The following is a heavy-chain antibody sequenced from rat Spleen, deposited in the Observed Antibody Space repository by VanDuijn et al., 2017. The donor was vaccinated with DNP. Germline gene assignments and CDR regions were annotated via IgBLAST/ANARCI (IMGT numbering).Heavy chain of an antibody. V-gene: IGHV3-1*01. Sequence: EVQLQESGPGLVKPSQSLSLTCSVTGFSITSNYRWNWIRKFPGNKMEWMGYINYSGSTGYNPSLKSRISITRDTSKNQFFLQLNSVTTEDTATYYCARHRTTSPYYYVMDAWGQGASVTVSS. CDR3: ARHRTTSPYYYVMDA. D-gene: IGHD1-10*01. CDR2: INYSGST. J-gene: IGHJ4*01. CDR1: GFSITSNY.